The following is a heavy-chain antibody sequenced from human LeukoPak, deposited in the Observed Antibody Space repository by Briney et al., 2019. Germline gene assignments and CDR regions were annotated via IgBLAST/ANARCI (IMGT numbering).Heavy chain of an antibody. CDR3: ARSDGFSGYSSLGDS. V-gene: IGHV1-69*13. CDR2: IIPIFGTA. D-gene: IGHD3-22*01. J-gene: IGHJ5*01. CDR1: RGTFSSYA. Sequence: SVKVSCKASRGTFSSYAISWVRQAPGQGLEWMGGIIPIFGTANYAQKFQGRVTITADESTSTAYMELSRLTSDDTAVYYCARSDGFSGYSSLGDSWGQGTLVTVSS.